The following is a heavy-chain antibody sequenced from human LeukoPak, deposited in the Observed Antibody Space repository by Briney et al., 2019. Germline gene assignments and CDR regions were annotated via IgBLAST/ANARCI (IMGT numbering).Heavy chain of an antibody. D-gene: IGHD6-19*01. J-gene: IGHJ4*02. CDR3: ARGISSGWYLDY. Sequence: ASVKVSCKASGYTFTNYDINWVRQAPGQGLEWMGWINPNSGGTNYAQKFQGRVTMTRDTSISTAYMELSRLRSDDTAVYYCARGISSGWYLDYWGQGTLVTVSS. V-gene: IGHV1-2*02. CDR1: GYTFTNYD. CDR2: INPNSGGT.